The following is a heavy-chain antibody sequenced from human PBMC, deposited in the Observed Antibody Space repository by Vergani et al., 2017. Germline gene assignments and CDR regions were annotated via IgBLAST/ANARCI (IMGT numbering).Heavy chain of an antibody. J-gene: IGHJ4*02. Sequence: QLQLQESGPGLVKPSETLSLTCTVSGGSISSSSYYWGWIRQPPGKGLEWIGSIYYSGSTYYNPSLKSRVTISVDTSKNQFSLKLSSVTAAATAVYYCARHYVDIVAPFDYWGQGTLVTVSS. CDR1: GGSISSSSYY. D-gene: IGHD5-12*01. CDR3: ARHYVDIVAPFDY. V-gene: IGHV4-39*01. CDR2: IYYSGST.